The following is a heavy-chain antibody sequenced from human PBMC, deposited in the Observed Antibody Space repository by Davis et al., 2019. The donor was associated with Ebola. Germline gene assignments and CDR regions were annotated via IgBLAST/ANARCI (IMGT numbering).Heavy chain of an antibody. CDR3: TTPGGQDSGYDVFDI. D-gene: IGHD5-12*01. V-gene: IGHV1-2*06. Sequence: AASVKVSCKGSGYSFNSHGISWVRQAPGQGPEWMGRIDPNSGGTNSAQKFQGRVTMTRDTSVSTAYMELSSLRSEDTALYYCTTPGGQDSGYDVFDIWGQGTMVTVSS. CDR2: IDPNSGGT. J-gene: IGHJ3*02. CDR1: GYSFNSHG.